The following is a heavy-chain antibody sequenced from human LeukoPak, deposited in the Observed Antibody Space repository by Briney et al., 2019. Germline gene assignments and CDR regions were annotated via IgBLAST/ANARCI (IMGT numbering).Heavy chain of an antibody. CDR1: GGSFSGYY. V-gene: IGHV4-34*01. CDR2: INHSGST. Sequence: SETPSLTCAVYGGSFSGYYWSWIRQPPGKGLEWIGEINHSGSTNYNPSLKSRVTISVDTSKNQFSLRLSSVTAADTAVYYCARIDHYYYGSGSYYKTSKDAFDIWGQGTMVTVSS. CDR3: ARIDHYYYGSGSYYKTSKDAFDI. D-gene: IGHD3-10*01. J-gene: IGHJ3*02.